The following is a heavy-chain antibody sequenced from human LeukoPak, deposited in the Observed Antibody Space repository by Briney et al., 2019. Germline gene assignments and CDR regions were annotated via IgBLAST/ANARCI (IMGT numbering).Heavy chain of an antibody. CDR2: IWYDGSNK. CDR1: GFTFNTYG. D-gene: IGHD4-17*01. J-gene: IGHJ6*02. V-gene: IGHV3-33*01. Sequence: GGSLRLSCAASGFTFNTYGMHWVRQAPGKGLEWVAVIWYDGSNKYYADFVKGRFTISRDNSKNTLYLQMNSLRAEDTAVYYCARDRYGDHDYYYGMDVWGQGTTVTVSS. CDR3: ARDRYGDHDYYYGMDV.